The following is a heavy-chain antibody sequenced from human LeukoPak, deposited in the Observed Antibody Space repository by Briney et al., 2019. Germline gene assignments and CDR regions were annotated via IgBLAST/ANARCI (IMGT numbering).Heavy chain of an antibody. CDR2: IIPIFGTA. CDR1: GGTFSSYA. J-gene: IGHJ5*02. D-gene: IGHD6-13*01. V-gene: IGHV1-69*05. CDR3: ARGSIAAAVLHWFDP. Sequence: ASVKVSRKASGGTFSSYAISWVRQAPGQGLEWMGGIIPIFGTANYAQKFQGRVTITTDESTSTAYMELSSLRSEDTAVYYCARGSIAAAVLHWFDPWGQGTLVTVSS.